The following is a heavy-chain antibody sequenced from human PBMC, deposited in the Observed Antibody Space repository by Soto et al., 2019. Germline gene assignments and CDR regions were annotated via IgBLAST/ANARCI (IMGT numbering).Heavy chain of an antibody. CDR2: ISGRGGNA. V-gene: IGHV3-23*01. CDR3: AKDGASGSYPPYYYYGMDV. CDR1: RFTFSSYA. Sequence: EVQLLESGGGLVQPGGSLRLSCAASRFTFSSYAMSWVRQAPGKGLEWVSSISGRGGNAYYADSVKGRFTISRDNSKNTLRLQMNSLRADDTAVYYCAKDGASGSYPPYYYYGMDVWGQGTTVTVSS. D-gene: IGHD1-26*01. J-gene: IGHJ6*02.